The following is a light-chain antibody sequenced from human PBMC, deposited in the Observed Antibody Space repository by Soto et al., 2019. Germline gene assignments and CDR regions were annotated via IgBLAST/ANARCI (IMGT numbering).Light chain of an antibody. J-gene: IGLJ1*01. CDR1: TSSIGSNA. V-gene: IGLV1-44*01. CDR3: ATWDDSVNAFV. Sequence: QSVLTQSPAASGTPGQRNTIYCSGSTSSIGSNAVNWYQQFPGTAPTFLIYNDDQRPSGVPDRFSGSKSGTSASLAISGLHSEDEADYYCATWDDSVNAFVLGNGTKVTVL. CDR2: NDD.